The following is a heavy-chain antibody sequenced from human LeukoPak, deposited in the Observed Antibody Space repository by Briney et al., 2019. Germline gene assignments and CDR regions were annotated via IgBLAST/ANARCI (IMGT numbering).Heavy chain of an antibody. Sequence: GASVKVSCKASGFTFTSSAMQWVRQARGQRLEWIGWIVVGSGNTNYAQKFQERVTITRDTSTSTAYMELSSLRSEDTAVYYCAGETHPLEYDSSGYALWGQGTLVTVSS. CDR1: GFTFTSSA. CDR3: AGETHPLEYDSSGYAL. CDR2: IVVGSGNT. D-gene: IGHD3-22*01. V-gene: IGHV1-58*02. J-gene: IGHJ4*02.